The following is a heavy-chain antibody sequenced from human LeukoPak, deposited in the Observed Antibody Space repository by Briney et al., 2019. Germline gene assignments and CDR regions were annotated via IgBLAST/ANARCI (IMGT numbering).Heavy chain of an antibody. Sequence: SETLSLTCTGSGGSINSYYWSWIRQPPGKGLVGFGYIYTSGSTNYNPSLRRRITISEDTSKKQFSVKLTSVPAADTAVYHWSSRVHSSAANWSDPWGQPTLVTVHS. J-gene: IGHJ5*02. CDR3: SSRVHSSAANWSDP. V-gene: IGHV4-4*09. D-gene: IGHD5-18*01. CDR1: GGSINSYY. CDR2: IYTSGST.